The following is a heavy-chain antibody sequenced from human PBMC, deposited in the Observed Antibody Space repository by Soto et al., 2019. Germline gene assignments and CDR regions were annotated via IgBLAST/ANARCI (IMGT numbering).Heavy chain of an antibody. D-gene: IGHD3-3*01. J-gene: IGHJ6*03. CDR3: ARQTNYDFWSGLRAERNYMDV. Sequence: SETLSLTCAVYGGSFSGYYWSWIRQPPGKGLEWIGEINHSGSTNYNPSLKSRVTISVDTSKNQFSLKLSSVTAADTAVYYCARQTNYDFWSGLRAERNYMDVWGKGTTVTVSS. CDR1: GGSFSGYY. V-gene: IGHV4-34*01. CDR2: INHSGST.